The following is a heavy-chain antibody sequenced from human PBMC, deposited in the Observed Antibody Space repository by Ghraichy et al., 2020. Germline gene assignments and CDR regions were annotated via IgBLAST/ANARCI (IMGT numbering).Heavy chain of an antibody. CDR2: IYYSGST. V-gene: IGHV4-61*01. Sequence: SETLSLTCTVSGDSVRSGSYFWSWIRQPPGKGLEWIGYIYYSGSTNYSSSLKSRVTMSVDTSKNQFSLKLSSVTAADTAVYYCARRRGSIIDYWGQGTLVPVSS. CDR3: ARRRGSIIDY. J-gene: IGHJ4*02. CDR1: GDSVRSGSYF.